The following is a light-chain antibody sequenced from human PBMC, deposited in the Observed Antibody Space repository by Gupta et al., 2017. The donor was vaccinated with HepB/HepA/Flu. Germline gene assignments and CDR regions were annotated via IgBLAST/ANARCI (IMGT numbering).Light chain of an antibody. CDR3: QQKNNWLRA. V-gene: IGKV3-15*01. CDR1: QSVSSK. Sequence: EIVMTESPATVSVSPGERATLSCRASQSVSSKLDWYQQKPGQAPRLLIYGASTRANGIPARFSGSGSGTEFTLTISSRQSEDFAVYYCQQKNNWLRAFGQGTKVEIK. CDR2: GAS. J-gene: IGKJ1*01.